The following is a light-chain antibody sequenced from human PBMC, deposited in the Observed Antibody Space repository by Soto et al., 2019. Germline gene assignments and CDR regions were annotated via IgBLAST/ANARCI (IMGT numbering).Light chain of an antibody. CDR2: DVS. CDR1: RSDVGGYNY. Sequence: QSVLTQPASVSGSPGQSITFSCTGTRSDVGGYNYVSWYQQHPGKAPKLMIYDVSNRPSGVSNRFSGSKSGNTASLTTSGLQAEDEADYYCSSYTSSSDLDVFGTGTKVTVL. CDR3: SSYTSSSDLDV. V-gene: IGLV2-14*01. J-gene: IGLJ1*01.